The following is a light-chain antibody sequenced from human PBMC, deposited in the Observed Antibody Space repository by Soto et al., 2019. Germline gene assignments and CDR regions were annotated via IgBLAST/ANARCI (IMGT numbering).Light chain of an antibody. CDR3: SSFTSSTTLL. J-gene: IGLJ2*01. CDR2: EVT. Sequence: QSALTQPPSVSGSPGQSVTISCTGISGDVGGHDFVSWYQQHPGKAPKLIIYEVTNRPSGVSNRFSGSKSGNTASLTISGLQAEDEADYYCSSFTSSTTLLFGGGTKLTVL. V-gene: IGLV2-14*01. CDR1: SGDVGGHDF.